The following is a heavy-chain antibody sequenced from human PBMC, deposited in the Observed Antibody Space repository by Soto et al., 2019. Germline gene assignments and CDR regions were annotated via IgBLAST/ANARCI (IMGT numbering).Heavy chain of an antibody. CDR1: GFTFSSYA. J-gene: IGHJ6*02. Sequence: GGSLRLSCAASGFTFSSYAMSWVRQAPGKGLEWVSAISGSGGSTYYADSVKGRFTISRDNSKNTLYLQMNSLRAEDTAVYYCAKWTTVTTPFYYHHDLMAFSARGTSVPVSS. D-gene: IGHD4-4*01. CDR3: AKWTTVTTPFYYHHDLMAF. V-gene: IGHV3-23*01. CDR2: ISGSGGST.